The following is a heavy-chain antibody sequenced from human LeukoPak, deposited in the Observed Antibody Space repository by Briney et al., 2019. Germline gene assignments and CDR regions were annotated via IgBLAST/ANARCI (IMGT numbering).Heavy chain of an antibody. CDR1: GYTFTGYY. D-gene: IGHD6-13*01. CDR3: ARDRSYTSSYYDY. Sequence: GASVKVSCKASGYTFTGYYMHWVRQAPGQGLEWMGWINPNSGATNYAQKFQGRVTMTRDTSSSTAYMDLSRLTSDDTAVYYCARDRSYTSSYYDYWGQGTLVTASS. J-gene: IGHJ4*02. CDR2: INPNSGAT. V-gene: IGHV1-2*02.